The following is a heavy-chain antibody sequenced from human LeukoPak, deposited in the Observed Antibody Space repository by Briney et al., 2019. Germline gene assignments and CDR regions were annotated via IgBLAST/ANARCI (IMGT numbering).Heavy chain of an antibody. CDR3: ARDLGYCSSTSCRNWFDP. V-gene: IGHV4-59*01. D-gene: IGHD2-2*01. J-gene: IGHJ5*02. CDR1: GGSISSYY. CDR2: IYYSGST. Sequence: SETLSLTCTVSGGSISSYYWSWIRQPPGKGLEWIGYIYYSGSTNYNPSLKSRVTISVDTSKNQFSLKLCSVTAADTAVYYCARDLGYCSSTSCRNWFDPWGQGTLVTVSS.